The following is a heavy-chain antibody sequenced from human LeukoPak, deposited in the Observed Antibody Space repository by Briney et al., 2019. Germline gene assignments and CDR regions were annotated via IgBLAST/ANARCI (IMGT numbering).Heavy chain of an antibody. Sequence: PGGSLRLSCAASGFTFSSYAMSWVCQAPGKGLEWVSTISGSGGSTSYADSVKGRFTISRDNSKNTLYLQMNSLRAEDTAVYYCARDTAMVTGYLDYWGQGTLVAVSS. J-gene: IGHJ4*02. D-gene: IGHD5-18*01. CDR3: ARDTAMVTGYLDY. CDR2: ISGSGGST. CDR1: GFTFSSYA. V-gene: IGHV3-23*01.